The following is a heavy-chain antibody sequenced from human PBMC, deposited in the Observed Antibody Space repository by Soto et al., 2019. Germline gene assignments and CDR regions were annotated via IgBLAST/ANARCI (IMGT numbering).Heavy chain of an antibody. V-gene: IGHV3-23*01. D-gene: IGHD6-6*01. CDR2: FSGSGSST. CDR1: GFRFSSKA. Sequence: EVQLLESGGGLVQPGGSLRLSCAASGFRFSSKAMSWVRQAPGKGLEWVSIFSGSGSSTYYTDSLKGRFTISRDNSKNMVYLEMNYLRAEDTAVYYCAKENGFQFVNFGASGFDYWGQGSLVSVSS. CDR3: AKENGFQFVNFGASGFDY. J-gene: IGHJ4*02.